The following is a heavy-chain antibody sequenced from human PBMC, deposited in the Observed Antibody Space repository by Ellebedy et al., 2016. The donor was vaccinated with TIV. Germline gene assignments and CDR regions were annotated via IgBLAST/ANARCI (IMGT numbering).Heavy chain of an antibody. CDR3: ASWLGTLAMFDF. CDR2: IHYTGAT. J-gene: IGHJ4*02. Sequence: MPSETLSLTCTVSGGSISRSSYHWGWVRQPPGKGLEWIGTIHYTGATSYNPSLKSRATISVDTSKNQFSLRLTSVTAADTSVYHCASWLGTLAMFDFWGQGALVTVSS. D-gene: IGHD5-12*01. CDR1: GGSISRSSYH. V-gene: IGHV4-39*01.